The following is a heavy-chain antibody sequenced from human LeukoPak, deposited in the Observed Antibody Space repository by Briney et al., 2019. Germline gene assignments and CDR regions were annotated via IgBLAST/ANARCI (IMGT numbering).Heavy chain of an antibody. V-gene: IGHV1-24*01. CDR2: FDPEDGET. Sequence: ASVTVSCKVSGYTLTELSMHWVRQAPGKGLEWMGGFDPEDGETIYAQKFQGRVTMTEDTSTDTAYMELSSLRSEDTAVYYCATGYYYDSSGSYYFDYWGRGTLVTVSS. CDR3: ATGYYYDSSGSYYFDY. D-gene: IGHD3-22*01. CDR1: GYTLTELS. J-gene: IGHJ4*02.